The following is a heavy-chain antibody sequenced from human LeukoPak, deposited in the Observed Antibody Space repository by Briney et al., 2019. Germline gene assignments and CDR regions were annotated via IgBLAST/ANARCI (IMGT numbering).Heavy chain of an antibody. CDR3: ASRLAGLDAFDI. CDR2: MNPNSGNT. D-gene: IGHD6-19*01. Sequence: ASVKVSCKASGYTFTSYDINWVRQATGQGLEWMGWMNPNSGNTGYAQKFQGRVTMTRNTSISTAYMELGSLRSEDTAVYYCASRLAGLDAFDIWGQGTMVTVSS. V-gene: IGHV1-8*01. J-gene: IGHJ3*02. CDR1: GYTFTSYD.